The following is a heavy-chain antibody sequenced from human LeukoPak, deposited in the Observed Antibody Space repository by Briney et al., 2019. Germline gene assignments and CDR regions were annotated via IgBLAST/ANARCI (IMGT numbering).Heavy chain of an antibody. Sequence: GGSLRLSCAASGFTFSSYAMSWVRQAPGKGLEWVSAISGSGGSTYYADSVKGRFTISRDNSKNTLYLQMNSLRAEDTAVYYCAKVEDSGYDPAYYYYGMDVWGQGTTVTVSS. J-gene: IGHJ6*02. CDR1: GFTFSSYA. CDR2: ISGSGGST. D-gene: IGHD5-12*01. CDR3: AKVEDSGYDPAYYYYGMDV. V-gene: IGHV3-23*01.